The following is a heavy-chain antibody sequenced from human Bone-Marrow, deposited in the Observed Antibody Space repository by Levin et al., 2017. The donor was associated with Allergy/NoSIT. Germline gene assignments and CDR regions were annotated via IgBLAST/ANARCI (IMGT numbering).Heavy chain of an antibody. D-gene: IGHD3-10*02. V-gene: IGHV4-39*01. J-gene: IGHJ5*02. Sequence: KASETLSLTCTVSGDSIISSTYYWAWIRQPPGKGLEWIGTIYYTGSTSYNPSLKSRVNISVDTSKNQFALKLNSVSAADTAVYYCARRHYGRGRFDPWGQGTQVTVST. CDR2: IYYTGST. CDR1: GDSIISSTYY. CDR3: ARRHYGRGRFDP.